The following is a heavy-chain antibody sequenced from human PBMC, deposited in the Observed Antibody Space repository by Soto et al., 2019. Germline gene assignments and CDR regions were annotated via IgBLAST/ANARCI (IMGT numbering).Heavy chain of an antibody. J-gene: IGHJ3*02. CDR3: ASSGGYYDYVWGRYHRRASLI. CDR2: INHSGST. CDR1: GGSFSGYY. D-gene: IGHD3-16*01. Sequence: SETLSLTCAVYGGSFSGYYWSWIRQPPGKGLEWIGEINHSGSTNYDPSLKSRVTISVDTSKNQFSLKLSSVTAADTAVYYCASSGGYYDYVWGRYHRRASLISGQGTMVTGSS. V-gene: IGHV4-34*01.